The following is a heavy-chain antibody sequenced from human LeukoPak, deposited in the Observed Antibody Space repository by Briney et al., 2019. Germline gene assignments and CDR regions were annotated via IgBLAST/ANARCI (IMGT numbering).Heavy chain of an antibody. Sequence: GGSLRLSCAASGFIFSTYGMHWVRQAPGKGLEWVAVVWSGGNNKYYSGSVKGRFTISRDNSKNTLYLQINSLRAEDTAVYYCAKDGQVGAIGYFDYRGQGTLVTVSS. CDR1: GFIFSTYG. CDR3: AKDGQVGAIGYFDY. V-gene: IGHV3-33*06. CDR2: VWSGGNNK. D-gene: IGHD1-26*01. J-gene: IGHJ4*02.